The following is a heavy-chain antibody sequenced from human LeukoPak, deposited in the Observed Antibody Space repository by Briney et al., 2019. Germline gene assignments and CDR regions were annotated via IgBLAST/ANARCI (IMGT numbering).Heavy chain of an antibody. Sequence: PSETLSLTCTVSGYSISSGYYWGWIRQPPGKGLEWIGYIYYSGSTDYNPSLKSRVTISVDTSKNQFSLKVTSVTAADTAVYYCARRGFSGSFDYWGQGTLVTASS. CDR3: ARRGFSGSFDY. D-gene: IGHD1-26*01. CDR2: IYYSGST. V-gene: IGHV4-38-2*02. CDR1: GYSISSGYY. J-gene: IGHJ4*02.